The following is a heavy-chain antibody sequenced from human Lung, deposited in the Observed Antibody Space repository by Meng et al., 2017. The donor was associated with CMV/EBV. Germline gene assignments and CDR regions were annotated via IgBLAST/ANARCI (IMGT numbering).Heavy chain of an antibody. CDR1: GFTFSSYG. V-gene: IGHV3-30*02. J-gene: IGHJ4*02. Sequence: GGSLRLSCAASGFTFSSYGMHWVRQAPGKGLEWVAFIRYDGSNKYYADSVKGRFTISRDNSKNTLYLQMNSLRAEDTAVYYCAKDFTQLAVAGITYYFDYWGQGTLVXVPQ. D-gene: IGHD6-19*01. CDR2: IRYDGSNK. CDR3: AKDFTQLAVAGITYYFDY.